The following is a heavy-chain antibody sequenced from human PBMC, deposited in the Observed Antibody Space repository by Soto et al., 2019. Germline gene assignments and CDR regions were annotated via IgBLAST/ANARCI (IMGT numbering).Heavy chain of an antibody. Sequence: PGESLKISCKGSGYSFTSYWIGWVRQMPGKGLEWMGIIYPGDSDTRYSPSFQGQVTISADKSISTAYLQWSSLKASDTAMYYCARLADRYYDTLTGLRSDYYYYYGMDVWGQGTTVTVSS. CDR3: ARLADRYYDTLTGLRSDYYYYYGMDV. V-gene: IGHV5-51*01. CDR1: GYSFTSYW. CDR2: IYPGDSDT. J-gene: IGHJ6*02. D-gene: IGHD3-9*01.